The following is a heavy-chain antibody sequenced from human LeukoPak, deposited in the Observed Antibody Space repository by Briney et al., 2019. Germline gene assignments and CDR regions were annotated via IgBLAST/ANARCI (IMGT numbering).Heavy chain of an antibody. D-gene: IGHD3-22*01. CDR2: INHSGST. V-gene: IGHV4-34*01. J-gene: IGHJ5*02. CDR1: GGSFSGYY. CDR3: ARPALVVACWDWFAA. Sequence: PSETLSLTCAAYGGSFSGYYWTWIRQPPGKGLEWIGEINHSGSTNYNPSLKSRVTISVDTSKNQFSLKLSSVTAADTAVYYCARPALVVACWDWFAACGQGTLVTVSS.